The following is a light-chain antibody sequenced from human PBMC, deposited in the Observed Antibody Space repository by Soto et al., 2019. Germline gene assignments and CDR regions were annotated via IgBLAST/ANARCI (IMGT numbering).Light chain of an antibody. CDR3: QQYYSYSLYT. J-gene: IGKJ2*01. CDR2: DAS. Sequence: DIQMTQSPSTLSASVGDRVTITCRASQSIRGWLAWYQQKPGKAPKLLIYDASNLESGVPSRCSGSGYGTEFTLTIISLQPGDFATYYCQQYYSYSLYTFGQGTKLEIK. V-gene: IGKV1-5*01. CDR1: QSIRGW.